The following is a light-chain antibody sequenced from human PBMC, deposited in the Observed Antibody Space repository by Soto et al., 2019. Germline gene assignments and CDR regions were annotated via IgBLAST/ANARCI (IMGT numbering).Light chain of an antibody. CDR3: PAWDDSLNGRV. CDR2: NNN. J-gene: IGLJ1*01. CDR1: SSNIGSNT. Sequence: QSVLTQPPSASGTPGQRVTISCSGSSSNIGSNTVNWYQQLPGTAPKLLIYNNNQRPSGVPDRFSGSKSGTSASLAISGLQAEDEADYYCPAWDDSLNGRVFGAGTKVTVL. V-gene: IGLV1-44*01.